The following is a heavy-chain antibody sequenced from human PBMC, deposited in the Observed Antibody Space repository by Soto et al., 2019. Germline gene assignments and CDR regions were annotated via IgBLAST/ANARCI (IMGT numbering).Heavy chain of an antibody. D-gene: IGHD3-22*01. CDR2: IIPIFGTA. CDR1: GGTFSSYA. CDR3: ARTYYYDSSGYPTPTDFDY. V-gene: IGHV1-69*06. Sequence: QVQLVQSGAEVKKPGSSVKVSCKASGGTFSSYAISWVRQAPGQGLEWMGGIIPIFGTANYAQKFQGRVTITADKSTSTAYMELSSLRSEDTAVYYCARTYYYDSSGYPTPTDFDYWGQGTLVTVSS. J-gene: IGHJ4*02.